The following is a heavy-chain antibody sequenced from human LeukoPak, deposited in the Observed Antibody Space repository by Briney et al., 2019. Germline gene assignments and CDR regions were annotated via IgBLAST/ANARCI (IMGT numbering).Heavy chain of an antibody. Sequence: ASVKVSCKASGYTFTGYYMHWVRQAPGQGLEWMGWINPNSGGTNYAQKFQGRVTMTRDTSISTAYMELSRLRSDDTAVYYCARGAGILEWLPGVYYHGMDVWGQGTTVTVSS. CDR2: INPNSGGT. CDR1: GYTFTGYY. J-gene: IGHJ6*02. V-gene: IGHV1-2*02. CDR3: ARGAGILEWLPGVYYHGMDV. D-gene: IGHD3-3*01.